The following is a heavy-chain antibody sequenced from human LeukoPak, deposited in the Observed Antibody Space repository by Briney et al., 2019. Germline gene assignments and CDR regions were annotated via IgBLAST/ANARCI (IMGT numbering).Heavy chain of an antibody. CDR3: AKDSLRTYYGSGSYPLDY. CDR2: IRFDGGNK. Sequence: PGGSLSLTCAASGFTLNIYGVHWVLQATGGGLEWVAFIRFDGGNKYYADSVKGRFTISRDSSKNTLFLQMNSLRADDTAVYYCAKDSLRTYYGSGSYPLDYWGQGTLVTVSS. CDR1: GFTLNIYG. V-gene: IGHV3-30*02. D-gene: IGHD3-10*01. J-gene: IGHJ4*02.